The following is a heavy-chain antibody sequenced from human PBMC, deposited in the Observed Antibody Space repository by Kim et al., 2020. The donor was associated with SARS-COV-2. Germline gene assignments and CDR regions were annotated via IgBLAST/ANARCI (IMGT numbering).Heavy chain of an antibody. J-gene: IGHJ4*01. Sequence: GGSLRLSCAASGFTFSSYGMHWVRQAPGKGLEWVAVISYDGSNKYYADSVKGRFTISRDNSKNTLYLQMNSLRAEDTAVYYCAKDREYYDILTGYFDYWG. CDR3: AKDREYYDILTGYFDY. V-gene: IGHV3-30*18. D-gene: IGHD3-9*01. CDR1: GFTFSSYG. CDR2: ISYDGSNK.